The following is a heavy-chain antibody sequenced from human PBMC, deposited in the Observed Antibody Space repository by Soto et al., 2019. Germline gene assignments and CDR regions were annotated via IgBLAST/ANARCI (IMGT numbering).Heavy chain of an antibody. CDR2: ISYDGSNK. CDR3: ARDPRVVITTFAFDI. J-gene: IGHJ3*02. CDR1: GFTFSSYA. V-gene: IGHV3-30-3*01. Sequence: CLRLSWAAAGFTFSSYAMHRVRQAPGKGLEWVAVISYDGSNKYYADSVKGRFTISRDNSKNTLYLQMNSLRAEDTAVYYCARDPRVVITTFAFDIWGQGTMVTVSS. D-gene: IGHD3-22*01.